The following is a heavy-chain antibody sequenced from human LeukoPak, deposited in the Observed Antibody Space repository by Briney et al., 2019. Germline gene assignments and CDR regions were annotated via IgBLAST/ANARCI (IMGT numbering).Heavy chain of an antibody. CDR1: GFTLSSYA. CDR2: ISGSGGST. Sequence: GGSLRLSCAASGFTLSSYAMSWVRQAPGKGLEWVSAISGSGGSTYYADSVKGRFTISRDNSKNTLYLQMNSLRAEDTAVYYCAKDGSGWNLTYYWGQGTLVTVSS. V-gene: IGHV3-23*01. J-gene: IGHJ4*02. CDR3: AKDGSGWNLTYY. D-gene: IGHD1-1*01.